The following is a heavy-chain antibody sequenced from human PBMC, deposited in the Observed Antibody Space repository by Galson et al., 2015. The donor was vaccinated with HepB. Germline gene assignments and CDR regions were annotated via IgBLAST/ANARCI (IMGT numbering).Heavy chain of an antibody. D-gene: IGHD2-2*01. V-gene: IGHV3-7*03. Sequence: SLRLSCAASGFTFSSYWMSWARQAPGKGLEWVANIKQDGSEKYYVDSVKGRFTISRDNAKNSLYLQMNSLRAEDTAVYYCARDRDCSSTSCYAGLSWFDPWGQGTLVTVSS. J-gene: IGHJ5*02. CDR3: ARDRDCSSTSCYAGLSWFDP. CDR1: GFTFSSYW. CDR2: IKQDGSEK.